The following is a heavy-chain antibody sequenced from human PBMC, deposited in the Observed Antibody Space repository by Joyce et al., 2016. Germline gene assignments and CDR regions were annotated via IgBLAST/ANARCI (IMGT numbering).Heavy chain of an antibody. Sequence: QVQLVQSGAEVKKPGSSVKVSCKASGGTFRSHAISWVRQAPGQGLEWLGGIVPILATPNYAQKFQGRVTITADESTTTAYMELSSLRSDDTAVYYCARAGTQLQYNWFDPWGQGTLVTVSS. D-gene: IGHD1-1*01. CDR3: ARAGTQLQYNWFDP. CDR2: IVPILATP. CDR1: GGTFRSHA. V-gene: IGHV1-69*01. J-gene: IGHJ5*02.